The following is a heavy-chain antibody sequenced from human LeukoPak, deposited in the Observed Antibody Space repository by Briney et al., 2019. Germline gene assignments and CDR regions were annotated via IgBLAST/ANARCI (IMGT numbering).Heavy chain of an antibody. D-gene: IGHD3-22*01. CDR2: ITWDGGST. Sequence: GGSLRLSCAASGFTFDDYTMHWVRQAPGKGLEWVSLITWDGGSTYYADSGKGRFTISRDNSKNSLYLQMNSLRTEDTALYYCAKDIPYYYDYSYFHHWGQGTLVTVSS. CDR3: AKDIPYYYDYSYFHH. J-gene: IGHJ1*01. CDR1: GFTFDDYT. V-gene: IGHV3-43*01.